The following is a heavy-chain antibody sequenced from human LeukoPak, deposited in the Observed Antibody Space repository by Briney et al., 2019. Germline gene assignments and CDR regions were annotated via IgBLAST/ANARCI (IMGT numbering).Heavy chain of an antibody. CDR1: GFTFNNYA. CDR2: LGGSGGSI. D-gene: IGHD2-2*01. V-gene: IGHV3-23*01. J-gene: IGHJ4*02. Sequence: GGSLRLSCAASGFTFNNYAMSWVRQAPGKGLEWVSGLGGSGGSINYADSVKGRFTISRDNSKNTLYLQMNSLRAEDTAVYWCAKGVDGYCSSDSCYAYDCWGQGTLVTVSS. CDR3: AKGVDGYCSSDSCYAYDC.